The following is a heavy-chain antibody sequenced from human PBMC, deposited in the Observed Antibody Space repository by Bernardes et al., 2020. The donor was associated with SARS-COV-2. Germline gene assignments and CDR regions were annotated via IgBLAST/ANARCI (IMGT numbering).Heavy chain of an antibody. CDR3: ARDFDSSGWTGWFDP. J-gene: IGHJ5*02. Sequence: KVSCKASGYTFTGYYMHWVRQAPGQGLEWMGWINPNSGGTNYAQKFQGRVTMTRDTSISTAYMELSRLRSDDTAVYYCARDFDSSGWTGWFDPWGQGTLVTVSS. D-gene: IGHD6-19*01. CDR2: INPNSGGT. CDR1: GYTFTGYY. V-gene: IGHV1-2*02.